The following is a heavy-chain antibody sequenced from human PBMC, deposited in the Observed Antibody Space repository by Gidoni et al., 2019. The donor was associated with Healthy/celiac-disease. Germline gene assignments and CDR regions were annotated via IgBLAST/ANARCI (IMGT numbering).Heavy chain of an antibody. D-gene: IGHD1-7*01. J-gene: IGHJ6*02. CDR3: ARGGYMNYGGMDV. Sequence: EVQLVESGGGLVQPGGSLRLSCAASGFPFRSYSMNWVRQDPGKGLEWVSYISSSSSTIYYADSVKGRFTISRDNAKNSLYLQMNSLRDEDTAVYYCARGGYMNYGGMDVWGQGTTVTVSS. CDR2: ISSSSSTI. CDR1: GFPFRSYS. V-gene: IGHV3-48*02.